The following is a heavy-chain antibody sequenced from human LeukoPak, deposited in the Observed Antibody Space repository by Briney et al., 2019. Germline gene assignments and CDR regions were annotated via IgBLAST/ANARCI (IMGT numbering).Heavy chain of an antibody. CDR1: GYTFTGYY. CDR2: INPNSGGT. D-gene: IGHD5-12*01. J-gene: IGHJ4*02. Sequence: GASVKVSCKASGYTFTGYYMHWVRQAPGQGLDWMGWINPNSGGTNYAQTFQGRVTMTRDTSISTAYMELSRLRSDDTAVYYCARDSHVVATAIDYWGQGTLVTVSS. CDR3: ARDSHVVATAIDY. V-gene: IGHV1-2*02.